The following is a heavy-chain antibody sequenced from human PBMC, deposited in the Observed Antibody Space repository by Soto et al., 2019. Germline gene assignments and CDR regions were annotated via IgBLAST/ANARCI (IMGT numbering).Heavy chain of an antibody. CDR1: GFSFSNYG. CDR2: TWYDGSTT. J-gene: IGHJ3*01. CDR3: VRDSEWELTNGFEV. V-gene: IGHV3-33*01. D-gene: IGHD1-7*01. Sequence: QVHLVESGGGVVQPGTSLRLFCAASGFSFSNYGMHWVRQAPGKGLEWVAVTWYDGSTTYYADSVRGRFTVSRDNPKNQLYLQMDSLRDEDTAVYFCVRDSEWELTNGFEVWGQGTTVIVSS.